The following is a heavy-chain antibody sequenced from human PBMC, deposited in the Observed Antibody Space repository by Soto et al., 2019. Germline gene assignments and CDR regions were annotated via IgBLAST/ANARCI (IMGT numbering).Heavy chain of an antibody. Sequence: PSETLSLTCTVSGDSISSHYWNWIRQPPGKGMEWIGYIYHSGITSYNPSLKSRVTMSLDTSRKQFSLNLNSVTAADTAVYYCATLDTANDYWGQGTQVTVPQ. D-gene: IGHD5-18*01. CDR3: ATLDTANDY. V-gene: IGHV4-59*11. J-gene: IGHJ4*02. CDR2: IYHSGIT. CDR1: GDSISSHY.